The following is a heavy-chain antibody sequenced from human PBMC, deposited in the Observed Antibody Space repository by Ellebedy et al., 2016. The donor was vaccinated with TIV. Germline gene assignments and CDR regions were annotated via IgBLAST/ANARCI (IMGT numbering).Heavy chain of an antibody. CDR3: ARKPTMAITFDY. D-gene: IGHD3-10*01. V-gene: IGHV3-30-3*01. CDR2: MSFDGSNT. J-gene: IGHJ4*02. CDR1: GFTFSSYT. Sequence: GESLKISCAASGFTFSSYTIHWVRQAPGKGLEWVAVMSFDGSNTYYADSVKGRFTISRDNSKNTLYLQMNSLRPEDTAVYYCARKPTMAITFDYWGQGTLVTVSS.